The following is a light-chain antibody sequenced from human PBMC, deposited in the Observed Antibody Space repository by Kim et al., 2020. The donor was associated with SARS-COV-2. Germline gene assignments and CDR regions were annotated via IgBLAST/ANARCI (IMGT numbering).Light chain of an antibody. CDR1: QSVGDF. V-gene: IGKV3-11*01. Sequence: EIVLTQSPATLSLSPGEGATLSCRASQSVGDFLAWYQQRPGQPPRLLIYDASKRATGIPARFSGSGSGTDFTLTIGTLESEDFAIYYCQRSSWPITFGQGTRLEIK. CDR2: DAS. CDR3: QRSSWPIT. J-gene: IGKJ5*01.